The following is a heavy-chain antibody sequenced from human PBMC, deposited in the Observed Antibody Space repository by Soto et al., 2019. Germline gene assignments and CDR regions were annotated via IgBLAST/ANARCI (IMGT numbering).Heavy chain of an antibody. CDR1: GFTFSSYA. CDR3: AKDTYYDSSGSKSY. CDR2: ISGSGGST. J-gene: IGHJ4*02. Sequence: GGSLRLSCAASGFTFSSYAMSWVRQAPGKGLEWVSAISGSGGSTYYADSVKGRFTISRDNSKNTLYLQMNSLRAEDTAVYYCAKDTYYDSSGSKSYWGQGTLVTVSS. D-gene: IGHD3-22*01. V-gene: IGHV3-23*01.